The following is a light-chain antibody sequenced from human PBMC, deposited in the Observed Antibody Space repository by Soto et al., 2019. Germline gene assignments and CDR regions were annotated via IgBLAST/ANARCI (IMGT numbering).Light chain of an antibody. J-gene: IGLJ1*01. V-gene: IGLV2-18*02. CDR1: SSDVGSYNR. CDR2: EVS. CDR3: LSYTSSNSYV. Sequence: QSVLTQPPSVSGSPGQSVTISCTGTSSDVGSYNRVSWYQQPPGTAPKLMIYEVSNRPSGVPDRFSGSKSGNTASLTISGLQAGDEADYYGLSYTSSNSYVFGTGTKVTVL.